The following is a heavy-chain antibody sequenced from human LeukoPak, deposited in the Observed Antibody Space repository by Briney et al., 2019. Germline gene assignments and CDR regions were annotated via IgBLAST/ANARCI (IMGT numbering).Heavy chain of an antibody. CDR3: VRDSDYGDPLGY. D-gene: IGHD4-17*01. J-gene: IGHJ4*02. V-gene: IGHV3-53*01. CDR1: GLTVKSNY. Sequence: PGGSLRLPFLASGLTVKSNYMSWVRPAPGKGLEWVSLLYSGGNTYFADSVRGRFTISGDNSRNTVFLQMNSLRAEDTAVYYCVRDSDYGDPLGYWGQGTLVTVSS. CDR2: LYSGGNT.